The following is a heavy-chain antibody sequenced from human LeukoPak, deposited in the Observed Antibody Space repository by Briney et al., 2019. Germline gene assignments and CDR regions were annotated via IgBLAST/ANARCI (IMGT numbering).Heavy chain of an antibody. J-gene: IGHJ6*02. CDR3: ARAGWDADYGMDV. Sequence: GGSLSLSCAASGFTVRSKYMSWVRQAAGKGLEWVASVYSGGDTYYADSVRGRFTISRDTSKNTVHLQMNTLRAEDTAVYHCARAGWDADYGMDVWGQGTTVTVSS. D-gene: IGHD1-26*01. CDR2: VYSGGDT. V-gene: IGHV3-66*01. CDR1: GFTVRSKY.